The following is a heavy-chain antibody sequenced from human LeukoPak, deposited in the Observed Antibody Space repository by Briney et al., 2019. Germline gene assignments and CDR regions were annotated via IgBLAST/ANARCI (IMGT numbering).Heavy chain of an antibody. CDR3: ARDPSSWGYYFDY. Sequence: GGSLRLSCAASGFTVSPNYMSWVRQAPGKGLEWVSVIYRGGSTYYADSVRDRFIISRDNSKNTLYLQMNSLRAEDTAVFYCARDPSSWGYYFDYWGQGTLVTVSS. CDR1: GFTVSPNY. J-gene: IGHJ4*02. CDR2: IYRGGST. D-gene: IGHD6-13*01. V-gene: IGHV3-53*01.